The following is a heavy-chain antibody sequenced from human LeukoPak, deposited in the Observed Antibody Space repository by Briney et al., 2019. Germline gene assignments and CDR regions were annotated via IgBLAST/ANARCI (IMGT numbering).Heavy chain of an antibody. CDR2: ISYDGSNK. J-gene: IGHJ4*02. CDR3: AKDRNFDY. CDR1: GFTFSSYG. V-gene: IGHV3-30*18. Sequence: GGSLRLSCEASGFTFSSYGMHWVRQAPGKGLEWVAVISYDGSNKYYADSVKGRFTISRDNSKNTLYLQMNSLRAEDTAVYYCAKDRNFDYWGQGALVTVSS.